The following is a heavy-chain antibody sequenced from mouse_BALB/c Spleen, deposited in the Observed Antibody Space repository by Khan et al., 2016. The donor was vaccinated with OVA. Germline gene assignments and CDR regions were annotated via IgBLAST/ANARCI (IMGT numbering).Heavy chain of an antibody. Sequence: EVELVESGPGLVKPSQSLSLTCTVTGYSITSDYAWNWIRQFPGNKLERMGYISYSGNTKYNPSLKSRISITRDTSKNQFFLQLNSVTIEDTATYYCARIYGGDFDYWGQGTTLTVSS. CDR2: ISYSGNT. V-gene: IGHV3-2*02. D-gene: IGHD1-1*01. CDR1: GYSITSDYA. CDR3: ARIYGGDFDY. J-gene: IGHJ2*01.